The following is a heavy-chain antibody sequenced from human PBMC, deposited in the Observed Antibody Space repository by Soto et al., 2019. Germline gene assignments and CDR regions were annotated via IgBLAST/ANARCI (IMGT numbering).Heavy chain of an antibody. J-gene: IGHJ4*02. CDR3: ARGDLRRDF. CDR1: GGSFSDYY. V-gene: IGHV4-34*01. CDR2: INHSGST. Sequence: SETLSLTCAVYGGSFSDYYWSWIRQSPGKGLEWIGEINHSGSTNYNPSLKSRVTISVDTSKNRFSLELSSVTAADTAVYYCARGDLRRDFWGQGTLVTVSS.